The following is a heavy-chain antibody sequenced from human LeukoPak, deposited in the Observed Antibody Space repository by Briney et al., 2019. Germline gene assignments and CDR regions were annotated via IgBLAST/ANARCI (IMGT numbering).Heavy chain of an antibody. V-gene: IGHV4-39*07. J-gene: IGHJ6*03. D-gene: IGHD3-3*01. Sequence: SETLSLTCTVSGGSISSNSYYWGWIRQPSGRGLEWIGSIYYSGSTYCNPSLKSRVTISVDTSKNQFSLKLSSVTAADTAVYYCARDRRFLEWLSQDNYLYYYMDVWGKGTTVTVSS. CDR3: ARDRRFLEWLSQDNYLYYYMDV. CDR2: IYYSGST. CDR1: GGSISSNSYY.